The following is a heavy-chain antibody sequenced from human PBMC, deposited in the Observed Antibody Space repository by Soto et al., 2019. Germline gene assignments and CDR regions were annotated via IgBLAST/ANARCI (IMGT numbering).Heavy chain of an antibody. CDR1: GGSISSYF. V-gene: IGHV4-59*01. CDR2: IYYSGST. Sequence: SETLSLTCTVSGGSISSYFWSWIRQPPGKGLEWIGYIYYSGSTNYNPPLKSRVTILVGTSKNQFSLKLSSVTAADTAFYYCARDLHCTGGSCTGTPGAFDIWGQGTMVTVSS. CDR3: ARDLHCTGGSCTGTPGAFDI. J-gene: IGHJ3*02. D-gene: IGHD2-15*01.